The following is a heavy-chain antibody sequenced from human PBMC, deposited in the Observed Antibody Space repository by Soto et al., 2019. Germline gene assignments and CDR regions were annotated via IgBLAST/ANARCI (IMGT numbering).Heavy chain of an antibody. CDR3: ARVPLRYRSSHYFDV. CDR1: GNSVSGGSFY. Sequence: SETLSLTCSVSGNSVSGGSFYWSWIRQPPGKGLEWIGFIYNSATFNYNPSLKSRVTISVDTSSNQFSLKLNSVTAADTAVYYCARVPLRYRSSHYFDVWGQGTRVTVFS. CDR2: IYNSATF. J-gene: IGHJ4*02. V-gene: IGHV4-61*01. D-gene: IGHD6-19*01.